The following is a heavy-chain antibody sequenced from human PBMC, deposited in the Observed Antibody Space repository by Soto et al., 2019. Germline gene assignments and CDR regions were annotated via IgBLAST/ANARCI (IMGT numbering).Heavy chain of an antibody. J-gene: IGHJ4*02. CDR2: ISGSGGST. Sequence: EVQLLETGGGLVQPGGSLRLSCAASGFTFSSYAMSWVRQAPGKGLEWVSAISGSGGSTYYADSVKGRFTISRDNSKNTLYLQMNSLRAEDTAVYYCAKPSMGQLVQGPLNYWGQGTLVTVSS. CDR3: AKPSMGQLVQGPLNY. D-gene: IGHD6-13*01. CDR1: GFTFSSYA. V-gene: IGHV3-23*01.